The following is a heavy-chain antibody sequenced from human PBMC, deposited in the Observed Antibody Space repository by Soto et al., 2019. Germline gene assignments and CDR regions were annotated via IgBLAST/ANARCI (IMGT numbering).Heavy chain of an antibody. Sequence: ASVKVSCKASGYTFTSYDINWVRQATGQGLEWMGWISAYNGNTNYAQKLQGRVTMTTDTSTSTAYMGLRSLRSDDTAVYYCARESAVAALDPWGQGTLVTVSS. V-gene: IGHV1-18*01. CDR2: ISAYNGNT. D-gene: IGHD6-19*01. CDR1: GYTFTSYD. J-gene: IGHJ5*02. CDR3: ARESAVAALDP.